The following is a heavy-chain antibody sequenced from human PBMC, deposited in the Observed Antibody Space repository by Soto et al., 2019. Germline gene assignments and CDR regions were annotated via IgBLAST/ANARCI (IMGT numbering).Heavy chain of an antibody. D-gene: IGHD1-1*01. CDR2: INPNSGAT. V-gene: IGHV1-2*02. CDR1: GYTFTGYC. J-gene: IGHJ5*02. Sequence: ASVKVSCKASGYTFTGYCIHWVRQAPGQGLEWMGWINPNSGATKYAQKFQGRVTMTRDTSINTAHMELSSLRSDDTAVYYCARGGGTTLAPLPWGQGTPVTVS. CDR3: ARGGGTTLAPLP.